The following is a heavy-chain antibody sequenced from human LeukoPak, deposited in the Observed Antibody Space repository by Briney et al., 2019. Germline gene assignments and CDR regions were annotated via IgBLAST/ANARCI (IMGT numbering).Heavy chain of an antibody. CDR1: GFTFSSYA. CDR2: ISSSGSTI. J-gene: IGHJ4*02. CDR3: AREYGSSWYVPYYFDY. V-gene: IGHV3-48*03. D-gene: IGHD6-13*01. Sequence: GGSLRLSCAASGFTFSSYAMSWVRQAPGKGLEWVSYISSSGSTINFADSVKGRFTISGDNAKNSLYLQMNSLRAEDTAVYYCAREYGSSWYVPYYFDYWGQGTLVTVSS.